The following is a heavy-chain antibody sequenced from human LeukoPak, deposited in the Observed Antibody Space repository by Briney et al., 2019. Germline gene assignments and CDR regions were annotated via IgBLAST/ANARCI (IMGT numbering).Heavy chain of an antibody. CDR1: GYSFTSYW. CDR3: ARQVSSSGWFDH. V-gene: IGHV5-51*01. Sequence: GESLKISCKASGYSFTSYWIGWVRQMPGKGLEWMGIIYPDDSDTRYSPSFQGQVTISADKSLSTAYMQWSSLKASDTAMYYCARQVSSSGWFDHWGQGTLVTVSS. D-gene: IGHD6-6*01. CDR2: IYPDDSDT. J-gene: IGHJ5*02.